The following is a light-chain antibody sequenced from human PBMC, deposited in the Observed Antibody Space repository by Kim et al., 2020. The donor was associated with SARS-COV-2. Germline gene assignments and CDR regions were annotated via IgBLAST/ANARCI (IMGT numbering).Light chain of an antibody. J-gene: IGKJ5*01. Sequence: SLTPGERATLSGRASQSISTSVAWFQQKPGQAPRVLIYGASARATGIPARFSGSGSGTEFTLTISNLQSEDFAVYYCQQYAYWRAFGQGTRLEIK. CDR3: QQYAYWRA. V-gene: IGKV3-15*01. CDR1: QSISTS. CDR2: GAS.